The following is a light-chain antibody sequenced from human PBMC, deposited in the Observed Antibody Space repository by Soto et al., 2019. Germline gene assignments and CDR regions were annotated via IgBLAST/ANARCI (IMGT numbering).Light chain of an antibody. J-gene: IGKJ2*01. CDR1: QNLLYSANKKNY. CDR2: WAS. Sequence: DIVMTQSPDSLAVSLGERATINCKSSQNLLYSANKKNYLAWYQHKPGQPPKLLIYWASTRESGVPDRFSGSGSGTDFTLTISRLQAEDVAVYYCQQYYNVPVTFGQGTKLEIK. CDR3: QQYYNVPVT. V-gene: IGKV4-1*01.